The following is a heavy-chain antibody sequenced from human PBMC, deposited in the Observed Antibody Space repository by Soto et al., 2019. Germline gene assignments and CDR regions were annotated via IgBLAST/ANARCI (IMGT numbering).Heavy chain of an antibody. V-gene: IGHV3-15*01. Sequence: RLSCAASGFTFSNAWMSWVRQAPGKGLEWVGRIKSKTDGGTTDYAAPVKGRFTISRDDSKNTLYLQMNSLKTEDTAVYYCTTRRPVWNDVDYWGQGTLVTVSS. D-gene: IGHD1-1*01. CDR2: IKSKTDGGTT. CDR1: GFTFSNAW. J-gene: IGHJ4*02. CDR3: TTRRPVWNDVDY.